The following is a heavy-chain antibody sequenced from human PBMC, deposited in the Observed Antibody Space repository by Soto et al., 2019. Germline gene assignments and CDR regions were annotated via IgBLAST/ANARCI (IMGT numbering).Heavy chain of an antibody. D-gene: IGHD5-18*01. J-gene: IGHJ6*02. CDR3: ASLPRRGYSYGPHYYYYGMDV. V-gene: IGHV4-34*01. Sequence: SETLSPTVAVYGGSFSGYYWGFIGPPLGKGLEWIGEINHSGSTNYNPPLKSRVTISVDTSKNQFSLKLSSVTAADTAVYYCASLPRRGYSYGPHYYYYGMDVWGQGTKVT. CDR1: GGSFSGYY. CDR2: INHSGST.